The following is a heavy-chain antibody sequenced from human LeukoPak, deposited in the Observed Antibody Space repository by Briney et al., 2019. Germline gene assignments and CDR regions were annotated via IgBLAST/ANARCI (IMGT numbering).Heavy chain of an antibody. CDR2: TNGDGSST. CDR3: AREQYGDYVSDYYYYGMDV. D-gene: IGHD4-17*01. V-gene: IGHV3-74*01. J-gene: IGHJ6*04. CDR1: GFTFSRYW. Sequence: PGGSLRLSCAASGFTFSRYWMYWVRQAPGKGLAWVSRTNGDGSSTTYADSVKGRFSISRDNAKNTLYLQMNSLRAEDTAVYFCAREQYGDYVSDYYYYGMDVWGKGTTVTVSS.